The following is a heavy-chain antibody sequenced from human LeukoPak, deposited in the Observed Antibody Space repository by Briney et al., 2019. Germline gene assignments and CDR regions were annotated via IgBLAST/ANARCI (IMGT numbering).Heavy chain of an antibody. CDR3: AKDRVFNYYDSSGAFDY. J-gene: IGHJ4*02. D-gene: IGHD3-22*01. Sequence: GGSLRLSCTVSGLTFSKYAMSWVRQAPGKGLEWVSAISESGTGTYYADSVKGRFTISRDNSKNTLYLQMNSLRAEDTAVYYCAKDRVFNYYDSSGAFDYWGQGTLVTVSS. CDR2: ISESGTGT. CDR1: GLTFSKYA. V-gene: IGHV3-23*01.